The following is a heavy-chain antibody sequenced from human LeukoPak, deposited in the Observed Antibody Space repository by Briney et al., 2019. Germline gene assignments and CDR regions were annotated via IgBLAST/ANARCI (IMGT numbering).Heavy chain of an antibody. CDR2: INHSGST. CDR3: ASVLYPARSYVDY. CDR1: GGSFSGYY. J-gene: IGHJ4*02. V-gene: IGHV4-34*01. Sequence: SETLSLTCAVYGGSFSGYYWSWIRQPPGKGLEWIGEINHSGSTDYNPSLKSRVTISVDTSRNQFSLKLSSVTAADTAVYYCASVLYPARSYVDYWGQGTLVTVSS. D-gene: IGHD5-18*01.